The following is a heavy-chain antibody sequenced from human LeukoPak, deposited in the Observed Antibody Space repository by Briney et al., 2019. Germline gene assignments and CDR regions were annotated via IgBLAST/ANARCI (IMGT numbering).Heavy chain of an antibody. J-gene: IGHJ6*03. CDR1: GFTFSSYG. D-gene: IGHD3-22*01. V-gene: IGHV3-30*02. CDR3: AKAAVYDSSGYRYYYYYYMDV. CDR2: IRYDGSNK. Sequence: GGSLRLSCAASGFTFSSYGMHWDRQGPGKGLEWVAFIRYDGSNKYYADSVKGRFTISRDNSKNTLYLQMNSLSAEDTAVYYCAKAAVYDSSGYRYYYYYYMDVWGKGTTVTVSS.